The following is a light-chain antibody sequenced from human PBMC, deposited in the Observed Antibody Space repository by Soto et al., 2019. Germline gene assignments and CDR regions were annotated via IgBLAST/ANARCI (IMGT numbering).Light chain of an antibody. CDR2: DAS. CDR1: QSVSGW. J-gene: IGKJ1*01. CDR3: QQYETFSGT. Sequence: DIQLTQSPSTLSASIGDTVTITCRASQSVSGWLAWYQQKPGEAPKLLIYDASALPRGVPSRFSGSGSGTKFTLTIASLQPDDFATYYCQQYETFSGTFGPGTKVDIK. V-gene: IGKV1-5*01.